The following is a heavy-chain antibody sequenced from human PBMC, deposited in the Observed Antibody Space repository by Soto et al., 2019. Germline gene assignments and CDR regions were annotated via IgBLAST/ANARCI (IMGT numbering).Heavy chain of an antibody. J-gene: IGHJ6*02. CDR1: GYTFTSYD. D-gene: IGHD5-18*01. CDR3: ARVGRIQLWFSNYYYGMDV. CDR2: MNPNSGNT. V-gene: IGHV1-8*01. Sequence: ASVKVSCKASGYTFTSYDINWVRQATGQGLEWMGWMNPNSGNTGYAQKFQGRVTMTRNTSISTAYMELSSLRSEDTAVYYCARVGRIQLWFSNYYYGMDVWGQGITVTVSS.